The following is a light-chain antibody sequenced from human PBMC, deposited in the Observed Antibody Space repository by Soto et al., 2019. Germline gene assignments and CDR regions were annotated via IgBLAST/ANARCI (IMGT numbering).Light chain of an antibody. CDR1: SNNFGAYNY. V-gene: IGLV2-11*01. Sequence: QSALTQPRSVSGSPGQSVTISCTGASNNFGAYNYVSWYQHHPGKVPQLIIYDVTKRPSGVPDRFSGSKSGNTASLTISGLQVEDEADYYCCSYAGTYTWIFGGGTKLTVL. CDR3: CSYAGTYTWI. J-gene: IGLJ2*01. CDR2: DVT.